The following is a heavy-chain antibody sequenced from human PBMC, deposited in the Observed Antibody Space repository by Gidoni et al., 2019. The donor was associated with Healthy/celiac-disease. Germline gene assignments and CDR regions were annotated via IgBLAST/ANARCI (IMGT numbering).Heavy chain of an antibody. CDR2: ISSSSSYI. CDR1: GFTFSSYS. D-gene: IGHD1-1*01. J-gene: IGHJ3*02. CDR3: ARDQLEPDLTLAFDI. Sequence: EVQLVESGGGLVKPGGSLRLSCAASGFTFSSYSMNWVRQAPGKGLEWVSSISSSSSYIYYADSVKGRFTISRDNAKNSLYLQMNSLRAEDTAVYYCARDQLEPDLTLAFDIWGQGTMVTVSS. V-gene: IGHV3-21*01.